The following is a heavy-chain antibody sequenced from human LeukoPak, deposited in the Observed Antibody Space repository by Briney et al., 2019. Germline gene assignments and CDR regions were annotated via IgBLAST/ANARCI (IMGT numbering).Heavy chain of an antibody. Sequence: LSGGSLRLSCAASGFSFSTNSMNWVRRVPGKGLEWISYISSNSATTYYADSVKGRFTISRDNAKNSLYLHMNSLRADDTAVYYCARDTRSLIDYWGQGTLVTVSS. J-gene: IGHJ4*02. V-gene: IGHV3-48*01. CDR2: ISSNSATT. CDR1: GFSFSTNS. CDR3: ARDTRSLIDY. D-gene: IGHD1-26*01.